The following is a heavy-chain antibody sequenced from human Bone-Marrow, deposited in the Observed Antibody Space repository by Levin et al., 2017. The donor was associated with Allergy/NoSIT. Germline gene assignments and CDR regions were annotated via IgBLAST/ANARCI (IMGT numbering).Heavy chain of an antibody. CDR1: GFTFSIYS. CDR2: ISSSGSAM. J-gene: IGHJ3*02. CDR3: ARAIIGDVRVAHEEDFEI. D-gene: IGHD2-8*02. V-gene: IGHV3-21*01. Sequence: GGSLRLSCTVSGFTFSIYSINWVRQAPGKGLEWVSSISSSGSAMYYVDSVRGRFTISRDNAKNSLTLQMNSLRAEDTAVYYCARAIIGDVRVAHEEDFEIWGQGTMVSVSS.